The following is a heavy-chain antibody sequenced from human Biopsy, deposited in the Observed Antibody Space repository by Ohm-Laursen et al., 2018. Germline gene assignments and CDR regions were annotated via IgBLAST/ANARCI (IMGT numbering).Heavy chain of an antibody. Sequence: SETLSLTCIVSGGSTNDYFWSWIRQPAGETLEWIGRIYSSGGSSCNPSLKSRISMSMDTSNNQFSLTLTSLTAADTAVYYCARTPGKAVAGRFLDFWGRGTLVTVSS. J-gene: IGHJ2*01. V-gene: IGHV4-4*07. D-gene: IGHD6-19*01. CDR3: ARTPGKAVAGRFLDF. CDR1: GGSTNDYF. CDR2: IYSSGGS.